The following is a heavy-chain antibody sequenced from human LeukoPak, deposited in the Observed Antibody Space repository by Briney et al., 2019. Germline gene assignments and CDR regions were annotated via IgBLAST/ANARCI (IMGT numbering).Heavy chain of an antibody. D-gene: IGHD3-10*01. Sequence: GGSLRLSCAASGFTFSSHVMGWVRQTPGKGLEWVSGITGSGGGTYYADSVKGRFTISRDNSKNTLYLQMNSLRAEDTAVYYCAKALSGSVFDYWGQGTLVTVSS. CDR2: ITGSGGGT. CDR3: AKALSGSVFDY. V-gene: IGHV3-23*01. CDR1: GFTFSSHV. J-gene: IGHJ4*02.